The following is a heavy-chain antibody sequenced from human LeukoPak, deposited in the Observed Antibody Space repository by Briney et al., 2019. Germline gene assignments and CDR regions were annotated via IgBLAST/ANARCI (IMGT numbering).Heavy chain of an antibody. V-gene: IGHV1-24*01. Sequence: VSVKVSCKVSGYTLTELSMHWVRQAPGKGLEWMGGFDPEDGETIYAQKFQGRVTMTEDTSTDRAYMELSSMRSEDTAVYYCATAGIAAAGTLDYWGQGTLVTVSS. CDR2: FDPEDGET. D-gene: IGHD6-13*01. CDR1: GYTLTELS. CDR3: ATAGIAAAGTLDY. J-gene: IGHJ4*02.